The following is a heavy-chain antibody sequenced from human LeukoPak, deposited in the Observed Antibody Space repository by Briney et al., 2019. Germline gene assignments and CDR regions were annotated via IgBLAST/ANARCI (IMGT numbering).Heavy chain of an antibody. Sequence: GGSLRLSCAVSGFPFSKSWMYWVRQAPGKGLERVANIKSDGSRISYGDSVKGRFIISRDNAMNSLYLQMNSLRVEDTAVYLCAEGNSLDVWGKGTAVTVSS. J-gene: IGHJ6*04. CDR2: IKSDGSRI. V-gene: IGHV3-7*03. CDR3: AEGNSLDV. D-gene: IGHD1/OR15-1a*01. CDR1: GFPFSKSW.